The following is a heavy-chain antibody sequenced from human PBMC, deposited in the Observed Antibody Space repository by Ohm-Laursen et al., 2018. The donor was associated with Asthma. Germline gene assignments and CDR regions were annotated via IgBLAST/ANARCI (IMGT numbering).Heavy chain of an antibody. D-gene: IGHD6-13*01. J-gene: IGHJ2*01. Sequence: PSETLSLTCTVSGGSISSYYWSWIRQPPGKGLEWIGYIYYSGSTNYNPSLKSRVTISVDTSKNQFSLKLSSVTAADTAVYYCARGSTQGGIAAAKVNWYFDLWGRGTLVTVSS. CDR2: IYYSGST. V-gene: IGHV4-59*01. CDR3: ARGSTQGGIAAAKVNWYFDL. CDR1: GGSISSYY.